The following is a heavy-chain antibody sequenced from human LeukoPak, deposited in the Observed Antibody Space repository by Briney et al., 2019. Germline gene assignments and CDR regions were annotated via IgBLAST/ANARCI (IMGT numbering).Heavy chain of an antibody. J-gene: IGHJ4*02. D-gene: IGHD2-2*01. CDR2: ISYDGSNK. Sequence: QPGRSPRLSCAASGFTFSSYAMHWVRRAPGKGLEWVAVISYDGSNKYYADSVKGRFTISRDNSKNTLYLQMNSLRAEDTAVYYCARRGTVVPADKTDYYFDYWGQGTLVTVSS. V-gene: IGHV3-30*01. CDR1: GFTFSSYA. CDR3: ARRGTVVPADKTDYYFDY.